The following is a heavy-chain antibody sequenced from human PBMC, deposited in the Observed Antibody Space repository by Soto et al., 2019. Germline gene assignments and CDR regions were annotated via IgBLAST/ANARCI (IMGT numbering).Heavy chain of an antibody. J-gene: IGHJ4*02. V-gene: IGHV3-30*18. CDR3: AKDSLGGGDY. Sequence: QVQLVASGGGVVQPGRSLRLSCAASGFTFSSYGMHWVRQAPGKGLEWVAVISYDGSNKYYADSVKGRFTISRDNSKNTLYLQMNSLRAEDTAVYYCAKDSLGGGDYWGQGTLVTVSS. CDR2: ISYDGSNK. CDR1: GFTFSSYG.